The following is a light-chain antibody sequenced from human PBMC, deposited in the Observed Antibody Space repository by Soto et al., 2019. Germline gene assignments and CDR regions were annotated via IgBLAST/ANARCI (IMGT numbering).Light chain of an antibody. CDR1: NSNIGAGYD. J-gene: IGLJ3*02. V-gene: IGLV1-40*01. CDR3: QAYDSSLSGGV. Sequence: QSVLTQPPSVSGAPGQRVTISCTGSNSNIGAGYDVHWYQQLPGTAPKLLIYGNSNRPSGVPARFSASTSGTSASLAITGLQTEDEADYYCQAYDSSLSGGVFGGGTKLTVL. CDR2: GNS.